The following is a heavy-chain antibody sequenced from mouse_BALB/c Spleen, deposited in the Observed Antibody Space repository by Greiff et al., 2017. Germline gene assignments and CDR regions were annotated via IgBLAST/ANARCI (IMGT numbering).Heavy chain of an antibody. Sequence: VQVVESGPGLVAPSQSLSITCTVSGFSLSRYSVHWVRQPPGKGLEWLGMIWGGGSTDYNSALKSRLSISKDNSKSQVFLKMNSLQTDDTAMYYCASYYDYDGGFAYWGQGTLVTVSA. CDR1: GFSLSRYS. CDR3: ASYYDYDGGFAY. V-gene: IGHV2-6-4*01. J-gene: IGHJ3*01. CDR2: IWGGGST. D-gene: IGHD2-4*01.